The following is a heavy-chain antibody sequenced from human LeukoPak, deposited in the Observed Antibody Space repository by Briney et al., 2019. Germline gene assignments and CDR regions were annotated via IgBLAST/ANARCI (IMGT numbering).Heavy chain of an antibody. CDR3: AREQDGSGGHFDY. CDR2: INSDGSST. Sequence: GGSLRLSCAVSGFTFDDYAMHWVRQAPGKGLEWVSLINSDGSSTNYADSVKGRFTISRDNSKNTLYLQMNSLRAEDTAVYYCAREQDGSGGHFDYWGQGTLVTVSS. D-gene: IGHD3-10*01. CDR1: GFTFDDYA. V-gene: IGHV3-43D*03. J-gene: IGHJ4*02.